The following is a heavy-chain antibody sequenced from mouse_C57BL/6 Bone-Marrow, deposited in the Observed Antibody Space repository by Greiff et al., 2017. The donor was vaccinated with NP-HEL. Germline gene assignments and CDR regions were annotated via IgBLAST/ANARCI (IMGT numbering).Heavy chain of an antibody. CDR1: GYTFTSYW. D-gene: IGHD6-2*01. Sequence: VHVKQSGAGLAKPGASVKLSCKASGYTFTSYWMHWVKQRPGQGLEWIGYINPSSGYTKYNQKFKDKATLTADKSSSTAYMQLSSLKYEDSAVYYCALDPPPSPHWAQGTPATVS. CDR2: INPSSGYT. J-gene: IGHJ3*01. V-gene: IGHV1-7*01. CDR3: ALDPPPSPH.